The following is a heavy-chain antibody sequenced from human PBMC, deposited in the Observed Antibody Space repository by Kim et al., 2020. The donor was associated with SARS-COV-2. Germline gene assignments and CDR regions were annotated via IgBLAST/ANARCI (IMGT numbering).Heavy chain of an antibody. Sequence: YSTSLKTRLTISKNTSKNQVVLTMTNMDPVDTATYYCARIVVGATLAFDIWGQGTMVTVSS. V-gene: IGHV2-70*01. J-gene: IGHJ3*02. CDR3: ARIVVGATLAFDI. D-gene: IGHD1-26*01.